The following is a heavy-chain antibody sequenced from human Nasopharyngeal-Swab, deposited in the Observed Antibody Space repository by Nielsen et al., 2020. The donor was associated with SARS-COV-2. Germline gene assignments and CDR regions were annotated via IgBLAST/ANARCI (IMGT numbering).Heavy chain of an antibody. Sequence: GGSLRLSCIASGFTFNIYAMAWVRRTPGRGLQWVSVIYSGGSTYYADSVKGRSTISRDNSKNTLYLQMNSLRAEDTAVYYCARAYSSSSGFDYWGQGTLVTVSS. J-gene: IGHJ4*02. CDR2: IYSGGST. D-gene: IGHD6-6*01. V-gene: IGHV3-66*01. CDR1: GFTFNIYA. CDR3: ARAYSSSSGFDY.